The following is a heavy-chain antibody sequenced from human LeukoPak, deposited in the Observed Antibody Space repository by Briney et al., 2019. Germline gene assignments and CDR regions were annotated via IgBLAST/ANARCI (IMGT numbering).Heavy chain of an antibody. CDR1: GFTFSSYG. J-gene: IGHJ4*02. V-gene: IGHV3-30*18. CDR2: ISYDGSNK. CDR3: AKDPSYYGDYPGY. Sequence: GRSLRLSCAASGFTFSSYGMHWVRQAPGKGLDGVAVISYDGSNKYYADSVKGRFTISRDNSNNTLYLQMNSLRAEDTAVYYCAKDPSYYGDYPGYWGQGTLVTVSS. D-gene: IGHD4-17*01.